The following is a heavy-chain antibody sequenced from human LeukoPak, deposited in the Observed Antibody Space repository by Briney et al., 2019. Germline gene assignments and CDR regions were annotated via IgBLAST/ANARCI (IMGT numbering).Heavy chain of an antibody. CDR1: GYSISRGYY. CDR2: INRSGST. Sequence: SETLSLTCAVFGYSISRGYYWGWIRQPPGKGLEWIGSINRSGSTYYNRSLKSRVTILVDTSKNQFSLKLNSVTAGDAAVYYCSREVFRASPFDYWGQGTLVTVSS. D-gene: IGHD1-14*01. J-gene: IGHJ4*02. V-gene: IGHV4-38-2*02. CDR3: SREVFRASPFDY.